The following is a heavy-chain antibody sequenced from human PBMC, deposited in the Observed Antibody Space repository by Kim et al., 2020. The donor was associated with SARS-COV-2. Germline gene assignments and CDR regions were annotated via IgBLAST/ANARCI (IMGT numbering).Heavy chain of an antibody. CDR3: ARGGAVLRFLVWLSSYFDY. CDR2: INAGSGNT. J-gene: IGHJ4*02. CDR1: GYTFSNYA. V-gene: IGHV1-3*01. Sequence: ASVKVSCKASGYTFSNYAMHWVRQAPGQRREWMGWINAGSGNTEYSQKFQGRLIITRDTSASTAYMELSSLRSEDTAVYYCARGGAVLRFLVWLSSYFDYWGQGTLVTVSS. D-gene: IGHD3-3*01.